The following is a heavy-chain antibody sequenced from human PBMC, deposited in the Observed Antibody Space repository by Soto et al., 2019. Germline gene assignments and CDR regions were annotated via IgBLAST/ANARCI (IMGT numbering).Heavy chain of an antibody. J-gene: IGHJ6*02. Sequence: GGSLRLSCAASGFTFSSYGMHWVRQAPGKGLEWVAVISYDGSNKYYADSVKGRFTISRDNSKNTLYLQMNSLRAEDTAVYYCAKSGTFHHYVMDVWGQGTTVTVSS. CDR3: AKSGTFHHYVMDV. V-gene: IGHV3-30*18. D-gene: IGHD1-1*01. CDR1: GFTFSSYG. CDR2: ISYDGSNK.